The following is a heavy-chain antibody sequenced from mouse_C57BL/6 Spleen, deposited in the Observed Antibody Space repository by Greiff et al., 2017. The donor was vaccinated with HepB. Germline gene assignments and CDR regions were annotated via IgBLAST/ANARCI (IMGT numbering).Heavy chain of an antibody. D-gene: IGHD4-1*02. CDR2: IDPSDSET. V-gene: IGHV1-52*01. J-gene: IGHJ1*03. Sequence: VQLQQPGAELVRPGSSVKLSCKASGYTFTSYWMHWVKQRPIQGLEWIGNIDPSDSETHYNQKFKDKATLTVDKSSSTAYMQLSSLTSEDSAVYHCARGARQLGWYFDVWGTGTTVTVSS. CDR1: GYTFTSYW. CDR3: ARGARQLGWYFDV.